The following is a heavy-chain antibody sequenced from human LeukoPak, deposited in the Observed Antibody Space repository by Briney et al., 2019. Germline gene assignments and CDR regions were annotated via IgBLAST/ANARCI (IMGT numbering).Heavy chain of an antibody. J-gene: IGHJ4*02. CDR2: IRYDGSNK. CDR3: AIDVNWDY. Sequence: PGGSLRLSCAASGFTFSSYGMHWVRQAPGKGLEWVAFIRYDGSNKYYADSVKGRFTISRDNSMDTLYLQMNTLRAEDTAMYYCAIDVNWDYWAQGTLVTVSS. D-gene: IGHD1-1*01. CDR1: GFTFSSYG. V-gene: IGHV3-30*02.